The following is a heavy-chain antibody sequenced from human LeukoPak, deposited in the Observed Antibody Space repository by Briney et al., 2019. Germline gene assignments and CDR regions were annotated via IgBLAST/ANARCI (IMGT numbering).Heavy chain of an antibody. Sequence: SETLSLTCAVYGGSSSGYYWSWIRQPPGKGLEWIGEINHSGSTNYNPSLKSRVTISVDTSKNQFSLKLNSVTAADTAVYYCARAATIFGVVSMAYYMDVWGKGTTVTVSS. CDR3: ARAATIFGVVSMAYYMDV. D-gene: IGHD3-3*01. CDR2: INHSGST. J-gene: IGHJ6*03. V-gene: IGHV4-34*01. CDR1: GGSSSGYY.